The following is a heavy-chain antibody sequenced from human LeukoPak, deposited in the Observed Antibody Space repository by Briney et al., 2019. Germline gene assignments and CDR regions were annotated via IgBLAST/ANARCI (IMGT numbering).Heavy chain of an antibody. CDR3: ARDLRGGIAVAGTGVDY. V-gene: IGHV1-3*01. D-gene: IGHD6-19*01. J-gene: IGHJ4*02. Sequence: GASVKVSCKASGYTFTSYGISWVRQAPGQGLEWMGWINAGNGNTKYSQKFQGRVTITRDTSASTAYMELSSLRSEDTAVYYCARDLRGGIAVAGTGVDYWGQGTLVTVSS. CDR1: GYTFTSYG. CDR2: INAGNGNT.